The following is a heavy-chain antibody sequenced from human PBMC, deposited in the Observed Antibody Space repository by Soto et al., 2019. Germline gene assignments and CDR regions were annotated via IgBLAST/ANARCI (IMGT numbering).Heavy chain of an antibody. J-gene: IGHJ6*03. V-gene: IGHV4-34*01. CDR2: INHSGST. Sequence: SETLSLTCAVYGGSFSGYYWSWIRQPPGKGLEWIGEINHSGSTNYNPSLKSRVTISVDTSKNQFSLKLSSVTAADTAVYYCARVDSIQLWSPSLYYYYYYMDVWGKGTTVTVSS. CDR1: GGSFSGYY. D-gene: IGHD5-18*01. CDR3: ARVDSIQLWSPSLYYYYYYMDV.